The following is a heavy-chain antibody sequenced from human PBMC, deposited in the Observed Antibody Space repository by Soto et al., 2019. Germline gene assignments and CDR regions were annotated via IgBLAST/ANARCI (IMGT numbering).Heavy chain of an antibody. CDR1: GGSISSGGYY. D-gene: IGHD2-21*02. V-gene: IGHV4-31*03. CDR2: IYYSGST. CDR3: ARSNPGGYCGGDCPDY. Sequence: QVQLQESGPGLVKPSQTLSLTCTVSGGSISSGGYYWSWISQHPGKGLEWIGYIYYSGSTYYNPSLKSRVTISVDTSKNQFSLKLSSVTAADTAVYYCARSNPGGYCGGDCPDYWGQGTLVTVSS. J-gene: IGHJ4*02.